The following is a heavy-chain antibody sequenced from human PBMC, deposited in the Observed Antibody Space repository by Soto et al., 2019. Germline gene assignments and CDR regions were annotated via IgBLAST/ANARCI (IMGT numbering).Heavy chain of an antibody. CDR2: IWYDGSNK. CDR3: VRDSGWLFGS. V-gene: IGHV3-33*01. J-gene: IGHJ5*02. CDR1: GFTFRNYG. D-gene: IGHD3-3*01. Sequence: QVQLVESGGGVVQPGRSLRLSCAASGFTFRNYGMHWVRQAPGKGLEWVAVIWYDGSNKYYADSVKGRLTISRDDSKNTVFLQMNSLRAEDTAVYFCVRDSGWLFGSWGQVTLVAVS.